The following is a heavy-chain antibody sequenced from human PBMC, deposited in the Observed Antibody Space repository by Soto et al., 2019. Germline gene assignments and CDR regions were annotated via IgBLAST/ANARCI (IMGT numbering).Heavy chain of an antibody. CDR1: GFTFSAFA. Sequence: GGSLRLACPVSGFTFSAFAMYWVRQAPGKGLEWVALISYDGTNEDYAESVRGRFTISRDNSKNTLYLDMNSLSAEGSAVYFCAKGVVREPAYFDYWGQGTLVTVSS. D-gene: IGHD3-10*01. J-gene: IGHJ4*02. CDR2: ISYDGTNE. CDR3: AKGVVREPAYFDY. V-gene: IGHV3-30*18.